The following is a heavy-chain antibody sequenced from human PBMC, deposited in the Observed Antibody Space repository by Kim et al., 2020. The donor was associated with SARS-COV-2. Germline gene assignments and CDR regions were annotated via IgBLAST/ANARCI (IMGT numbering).Heavy chain of an antibody. CDR2: IGGVGTTT. Sequence: GGSLRLSCAASGFTFSSYAMSWVRQAPGKGLEWVSIIGGVGTTTYYADSVKGRFTMSRDNSKNTMYLQMNSLGAEETALDYYAKESGRGRGPIDFWAQGT. V-gene: IGHV3-23*01. CDR3: AKESGRGRGPIDF. J-gene: IGHJ4*02. D-gene: IGHD3-10*01. CDR1: GFTFSSYA.